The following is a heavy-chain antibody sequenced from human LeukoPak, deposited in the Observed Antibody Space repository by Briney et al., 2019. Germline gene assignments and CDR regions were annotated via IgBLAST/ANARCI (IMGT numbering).Heavy chain of an antibody. V-gene: IGHV4-59*08. CDR3: ARRFDS. Sequence: SETLSLTCTVSGDSINAYNWNWVRQPPGKGLEWIGYIYYSGSTDYNPSLKTRVTISVDTSKKQFSLRLTFVTAADTAVYYCARRFDSWGPGILVTVSS. CDR1: GDSINAYN. CDR2: IYYSGST. J-gene: IGHJ4*02.